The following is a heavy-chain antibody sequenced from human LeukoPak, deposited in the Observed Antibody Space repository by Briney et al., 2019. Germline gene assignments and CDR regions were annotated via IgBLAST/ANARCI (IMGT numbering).Heavy chain of an antibody. CDR1: GFTFSSYS. D-gene: IGHD1-26*01. CDR3: ATEDGSYSRSLGFDY. CDR2: ISSSSSYI. V-gene: IGHV3-21*01. J-gene: IGHJ4*02. Sequence: RPGGSLRLSCAASGFTFSSYSLNWVHQAPGKGLEWVSSISSSSSYIYYADSVKGRFTISRDNAKNSLYLQMNSLRPEDMAIYYCATEDGSYSRSLGFDYWGQGTLVTLSS.